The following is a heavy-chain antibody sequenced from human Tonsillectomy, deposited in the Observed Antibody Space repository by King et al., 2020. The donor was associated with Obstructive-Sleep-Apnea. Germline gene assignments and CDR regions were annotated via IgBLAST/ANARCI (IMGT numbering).Heavy chain of an antibody. CDR2: INHSGST. V-gene: IGHV4-34*01. Sequence: VQLPQWGAGLLKPSETLSLPCAVYGGSFSGYYWSWIRQPPGKGLEWIGEINHSGSTNYNPSLKSRVTISVDTSKNQFSLKLSSVTAADTAVYYCASATYYYDSSGYRRYDYWGQGTLVTVSS. CDR1: GGSFSGYY. D-gene: IGHD3-22*01. J-gene: IGHJ4*02. CDR3: ASATYYYDSSGYRRYDY.